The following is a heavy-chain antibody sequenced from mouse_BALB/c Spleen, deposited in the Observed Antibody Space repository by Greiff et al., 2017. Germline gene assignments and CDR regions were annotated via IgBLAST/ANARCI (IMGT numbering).Heavy chain of an antibody. CDR2: ISYDGSN. J-gene: IGHJ2*01. CDR3: ARAHYYGSDY. Sequence: EVQLVESGPGLVKPSQSLSLTCSVTGYSITSGYYWNWIRQFPGNKLEWMGYISYDGSNNYNPSLKNRISITRDTSKNQFFLKLNSVTTEDTATYYCARAHYYGSDYWGQGTTLTVSS. V-gene: IGHV3-6*02. CDR1: GYSITSGYY. D-gene: IGHD1-1*01.